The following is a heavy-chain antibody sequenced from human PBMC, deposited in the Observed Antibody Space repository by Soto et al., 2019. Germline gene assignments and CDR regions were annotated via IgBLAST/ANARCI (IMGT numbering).Heavy chain of an antibody. J-gene: IGHJ6*02. Sequence: GGSLRLSCAASGFTFSSYGMHWVRQAPGKGLEWVAVISYDGSNKYYADSVKGRFTISRDNSKNTLYLQMNSLRAEDTAVYYCAKDRYRPGIAARLDYYYGMDVWGQGTTVTVSS. CDR1: GFTFSSYG. CDR2: ISYDGSNK. CDR3: AKDRYRPGIAARLDYYYGMDV. V-gene: IGHV3-30*18. D-gene: IGHD6-6*01.